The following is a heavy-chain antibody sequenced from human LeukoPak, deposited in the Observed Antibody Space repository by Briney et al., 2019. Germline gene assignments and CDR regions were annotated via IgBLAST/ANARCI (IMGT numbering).Heavy chain of an antibody. Sequence: ASVKVSCKASGYTFTSYDINWVRQATGQGLEWMGWMNPNSGNTGYAQKFQGRVTMTRNTSISTAYMELSSLRSEDTAVYYCARAGITMVRGVTEGDAFDIWGQGTMVTVSS. CDR2: MNPNSGNT. CDR1: GYTFTSYD. V-gene: IGHV1-8*01. D-gene: IGHD3-10*01. J-gene: IGHJ3*02. CDR3: ARAGITMVRGVTEGDAFDI.